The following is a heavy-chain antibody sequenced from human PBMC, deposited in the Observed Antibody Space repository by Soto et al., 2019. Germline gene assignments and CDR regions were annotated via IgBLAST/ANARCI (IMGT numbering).Heavy chain of an antibody. CDR2: ISSSSSYI. D-gene: IGHD2-8*01. Sequence: GSLRLSCAASGFTFSSYSMNWVRQAPGKGLEWVSSISSSSSYIYYADSVKGRFTISRDNAKNSLYLQMNSLRAEDTAVYYCARIQGVYYYYGMDVWGQGTTVTVSS. CDR3: ARIQGVYYYYGMDV. J-gene: IGHJ6*02. CDR1: GFTFSSYS. V-gene: IGHV3-21*01.